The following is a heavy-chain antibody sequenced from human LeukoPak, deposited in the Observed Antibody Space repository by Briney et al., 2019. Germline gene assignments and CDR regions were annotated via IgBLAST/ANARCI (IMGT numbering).Heavy chain of an antibody. D-gene: IGHD3-10*01. CDR1: GFTFDDYA. V-gene: IGHV3-9*01. CDR3: AKDIFTMVRGVVDY. Sequence: HPGGSLRLSCAASGFTFDDYAMHWVRHAPGKGLEWVSGISWNSGSIGYADSVKGRFTISRDNAKNSLYLQMNSLRAEDTALYYCAKDIFTMVRGVVDYWGQGTLVTVSS. J-gene: IGHJ4*02. CDR2: ISWNSGSI.